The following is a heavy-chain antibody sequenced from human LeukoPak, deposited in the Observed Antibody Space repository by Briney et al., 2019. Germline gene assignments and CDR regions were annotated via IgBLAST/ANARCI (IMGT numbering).Heavy chain of an antibody. D-gene: IGHD6-13*01. V-gene: IGHV1-18*01. CDR3: ARDMYSSSWYKSHYYYYMDV. Sequence: GASVRVSCKASGYTFTSYGINWVRQAPGQGLEWMGWISAYNGHTNYAQKLQGRVTVSTDTSTSTAYMELRSLRSDDTAVYYCARDMYSSSWYKSHYYYYMDVWGKGTTVTVSS. J-gene: IGHJ6*03. CDR2: ISAYNGHT. CDR1: GYTFTSYG.